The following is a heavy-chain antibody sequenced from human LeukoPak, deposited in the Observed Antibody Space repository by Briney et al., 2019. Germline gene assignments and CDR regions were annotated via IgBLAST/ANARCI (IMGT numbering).Heavy chain of an antibody. CDR3: AREATAFDP. Sequence: SVKVSCKASGGTFISYAISWVRQAPGEGHEWRGRIIPIFATANYAQNFQGRVTITTDESTSTAYMELSSLRSEDTAVYYCAREATAFDPWGQGTLVTVSS. J-gene: IGHJ5*02. V-gene: IGHV1-69*05. CDR2: IIPIFATA. D-gene: IGHD1-14*01. CDR1: GGTFISYA.